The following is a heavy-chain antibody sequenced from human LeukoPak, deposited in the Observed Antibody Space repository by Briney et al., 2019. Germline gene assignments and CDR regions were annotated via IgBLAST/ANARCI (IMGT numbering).Heavy chain of an antibody. J-gene: IGHJ5*02. CDR3: ARDSVYYYGSGSTNWFDP. CDR2: ISAYNGNT. Sequence: VASVKVSCKASGYTFTSYGISWVRQAPGQGLEWMGWISAYNGNTNYAQKLQGRVTMTTDTSTSTAYMELSRLRSDDTAVYYCARDSVYYYGSGSTNWFDPWGQGTLVTVSS. CDR1: GYTFTSYG. V-gene: IGHV1-18*01. D-gene: IGHD3-10*01.